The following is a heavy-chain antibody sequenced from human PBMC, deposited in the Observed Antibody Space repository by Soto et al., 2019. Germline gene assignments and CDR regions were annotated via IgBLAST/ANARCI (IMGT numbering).Heavy chain of an antibody. CDR1: GFTFSSYE. V-gene: IGHV3-48*03. Sequence: QSGGSLRLSCAASGFTFSSYEMNWVRQAPGKGLEWVSYISSSGSTIYYADSVKGRFTISRDNAKNSLYLQMNSLRAEDTAVYYCARSPGFQLLFRGVAFDIWGQGTMVTVSS. J-gene: IGHJ3*02. CDR3: ARSPGFQLLFRGVAFDI. D-gene: IGHD2-2*01. CDR2: ISSSGSTI.